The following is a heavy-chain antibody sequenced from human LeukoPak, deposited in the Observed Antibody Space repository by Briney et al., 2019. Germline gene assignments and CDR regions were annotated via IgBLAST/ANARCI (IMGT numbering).Heavy chain of an antibody. CDR3: ARDYYNNYDVGF. D-gene: IGHD4-11*01. Sequence: GGSLRLSCAASGFTFSSYGMHWVRQAPGKGLEWVAFIQSDGSNIYYADSVKGRFTISRDNSKNTLYLQLNSLRTEDTAVYYCARDYYNNYDVGFWGQGTLVTVSS. CDR2: IQSDGSNI. V-gene: IGHV3-30*02. CDR1: GFTFSSYG. J-gene: IGHJ4*02.